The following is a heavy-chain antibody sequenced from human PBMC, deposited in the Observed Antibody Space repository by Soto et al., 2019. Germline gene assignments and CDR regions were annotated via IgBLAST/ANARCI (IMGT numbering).Heavy chain of an antibody. CDR1: GFTFSSYS. Sequence: GESLKISCAASGFTFSSYSMNWVRQAPGKGLEWVSSISSSSSYIYYADSVKGRFTISRDNAKNSLYLQMNSLRAEDTAVYYCAREGYYDSSGYYYVRFFDYWGQGTLVTVSS. J-gene: IGHJ4*02. V-gene: IGHV3-21*01. CDR3: AREGYYDSSGYYYVRFFDY. CDR2: ISSSSSYI. D-gene: IGHD3-22*01.